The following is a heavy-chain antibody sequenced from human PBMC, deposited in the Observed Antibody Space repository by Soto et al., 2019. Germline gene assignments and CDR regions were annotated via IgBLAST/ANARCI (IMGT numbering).Heavy chain of an antibody. V-gene: IGHV3-72*01. J-gene: IGHJ4*02. CDR2: VKNKANSYTT. Sequence: EVRLVESGGGLVQPRGSLRLSCAASGFIFSDHYMDWVRQAPGKGLEWVGRVKNKANSYTTEYAASVKGRCTISRDDSRDLLFLQMNSLKTDDTALYYCTRVHLGAPTCYFDYWGQGALVTVSS. CDR3: TRVHLGAPTCYFDY. CDR1: GFIFSDHY. D-gene: IGHD2-15*01.